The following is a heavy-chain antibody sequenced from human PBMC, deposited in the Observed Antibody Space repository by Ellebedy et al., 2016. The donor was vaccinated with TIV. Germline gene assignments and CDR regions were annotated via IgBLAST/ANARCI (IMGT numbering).Heavy chain of an antibody. J-gene: IGHJ4*02. CDR1: GFIFSHYG. D-gene: IGHD6-6*01. V-gene: IGHV3-30*18. CDR3: AKERDEYRSTSFDY. Sequence: GESLKISXAASGFIFSHYGMQWVRQAPGKGLEWVAVISHDGSVRLYADSVKGRLTISRDNSRYTLYLQMNNLGAEDSAVYYCAKERDEYRSTSFDYWGQGTLVTVSS. CDR2: ISHDGSVR.